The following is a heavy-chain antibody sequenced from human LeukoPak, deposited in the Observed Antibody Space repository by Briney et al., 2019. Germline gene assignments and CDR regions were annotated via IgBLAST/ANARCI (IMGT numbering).Heavy chain of an antibody. CDR2: MNPNSGNT. D-gene: IGHD5-12*01. CDR1: GYTFTSYD. V-gene: IGHV1-8*01. CDR3: ARVGRRTSGHDLRY. Sequence: GASVKVSCKASGYTFTSYDINWVRQATGQGLGWMGWMNPNSGNTGYAQKFQGRVTMTRNTSISTAYMELSSLRSEDTAVYYCARVGRRTSGHDLRYWGQGTLVTVSS. J-gene: IGHJ4*02.